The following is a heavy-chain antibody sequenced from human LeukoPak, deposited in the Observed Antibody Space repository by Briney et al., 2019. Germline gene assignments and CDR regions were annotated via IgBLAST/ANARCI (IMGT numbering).Heavy chain of an antibody. CDR1: GFTFSDHY. D-gene: IGHD6-13*01. CDR2: ISSSSSFT. J-gene: IGHJ3*02. Sequence: GGSLRLSCAASGFTFSDHYMSWIRQAPGKGLEWVSYISSSSSFTNYADSVKGRFTISRDNAKTSLYLQMNGLRAEDTAVYYRARDRYSSSWFDIWGQGTKVTVSS. CDR3: ARDRYSSSWFDI. V-gene: IGHV3-11*05.